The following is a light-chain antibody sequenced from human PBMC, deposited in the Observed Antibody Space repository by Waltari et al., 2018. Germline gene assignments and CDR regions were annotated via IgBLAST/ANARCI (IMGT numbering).Light chain of an antibody. J-gene: IGKJ1*01. CDR3: QNHERLPAT. CDR1: QSISKY. Sequence: VLTQSPGTLSLSPGERATVSCRAGQSISKYLVWYQQRPGRAPRLLIYAASTRATGIPDRFSGSGFGTDFTLTISRLEPEDFAMYYCQNHERLPATFGQGTKVEIK. CDR2: AAS. V-gene: IGKV3-20*01.